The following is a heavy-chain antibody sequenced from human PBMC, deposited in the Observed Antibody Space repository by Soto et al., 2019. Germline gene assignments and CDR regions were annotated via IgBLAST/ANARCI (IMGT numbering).Heavy chain of an antibody. CDR3: ASSEATGLDH. CDR1: GGSMTSSNW. J-gene: IGHJ4*02. D-gene: IGHD1-26*01. V-gene: IGHV4-4*02. Sequence: QVQLQESGPGLVKPSGTLSLTCTVSGGSMTSSNWWNWVRQSPGKGLEWIGEAHHSGRTNYNPSLKRRVTLSVDKSKNHSSLKLSSVTAADTAVYYCASSEATGLDHWGQGTLVTVSS. CDR2: AHHSGRT.